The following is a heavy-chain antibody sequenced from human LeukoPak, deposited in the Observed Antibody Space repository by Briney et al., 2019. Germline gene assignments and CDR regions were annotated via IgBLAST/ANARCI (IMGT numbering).Heavy chain of an antibody. D-gene: IGHD3-10*01. CDR1: GFTFSSYE. J-gene: IGHJ4*02. CDR2: ISSSGSTI. CDR3: ARGFRTLLWFGELFNDLDY. V-gene: IGHV3-48*03. Sequence: GGSLRLSCAASGFTFSSYEMNWVRQAPGKGLEWVSYISSSGSTIYYADSVKGRFTISRDNAKNSLYLQMNSLRAEDTAVYYCARGFRTLLWFGELFNDLDYWGQGTLVTVSS.